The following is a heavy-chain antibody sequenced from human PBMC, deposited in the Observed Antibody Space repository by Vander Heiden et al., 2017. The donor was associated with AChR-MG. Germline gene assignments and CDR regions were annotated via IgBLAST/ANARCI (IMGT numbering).Heavy chain of an antibody. CDR2: INPNSGGT. Sequence: QVQLVQSGAEVKKPAASVKVSCKASGYTFTGYYMHWVRQAPGQGLEWMGWINPNSGGTNYAQKFQGRVTMTRDTSISTAYMELSRLRSDDTAVYYCARVISTVTTYNWFDPWGQGTLVTVSS. J-gene: IGHJ5*02. V-gene: IGHV1-2*02. CDR1: GYTFTGYY. D-gene: IGHD4-17*01. CDR3: ARVISTVTTYNWFDP.